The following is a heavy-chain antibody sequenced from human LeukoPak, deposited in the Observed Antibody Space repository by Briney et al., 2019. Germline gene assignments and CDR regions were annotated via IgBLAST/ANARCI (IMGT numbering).Heavy chain of an antibody. CDR3: TRGTYYHGSGDAFDI. CDR2: IRSGGSPI. Sequence: GGSLRLSCAASGFTFSSYSMNRVRQAPGKGLEWVSYIRSGGSPIYYADSVKGRCTISRDNAKDSLYLQMNSLRAEDTAVYYCTRGTYYHGSGDAFDIWGQGTMVTVSS. V-gene: IGHV3-48*04. J-gene: IGHJ3*02. D-gene: IGHD3-10*01. CDR1: GFTFSSYS.